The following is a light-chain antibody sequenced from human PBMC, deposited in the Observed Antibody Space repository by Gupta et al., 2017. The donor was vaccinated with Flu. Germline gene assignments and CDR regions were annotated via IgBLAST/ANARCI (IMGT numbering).Light chain of an antibody. V-gene: IGKV3-20*01. J-gene: IGKJ1*01. CDR2: GTS. CDR3: QQYDHSPPWT. Sequence: EIVLTQSPGTLSLSPGERATLSCRASQTVRNTYLAWYQQKLGQAPRLLISGTSRRSTGLPDRFRGSWSGTEFTLTITRREPEDFAVYYCQQYDHSPPWTFGQGTKVEIK. CDR1: QTVRNTY.